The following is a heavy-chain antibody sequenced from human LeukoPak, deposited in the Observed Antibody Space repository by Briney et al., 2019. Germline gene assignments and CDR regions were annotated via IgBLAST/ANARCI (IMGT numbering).Heavy chain of an antibody. CDR2: IYSGGST. CDR3: AGRLRYFDWSRDY. V-gene: IGHV3-66*01. D-gene: IGHD3-9*01. J-gene: IGHJ4*02. Sequence: GGSLRLSCAASGFTVSSNYMSWVRQAPGKGLEWVSVIYSGGSTYYADSVKGRFTISRDNSKNTLYLQMNSLRAEDTAVYYCAGRLRYFDWSRDYWGQGTLVTVSS. CDR1: GFTVSSNY.